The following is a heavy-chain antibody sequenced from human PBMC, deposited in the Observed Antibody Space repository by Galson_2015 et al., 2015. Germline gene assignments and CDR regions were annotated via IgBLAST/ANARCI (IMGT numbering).Heavy chain of an antibody. V-gene: IGHV3-30-3*01. Sequence: SLRLSCAASGFTFSSYAMHWVRQAPGKGLEWVAVISYDGSNKYYADSVKGRFTISRDNSKNTLYLQMNSLRAEDTAVYYCAREQGSDTAMVDYYYYGMDVWGQGTTVTVSS. J-gene: IGHJ6*02. CDR1: GFTFSSYA. CDR3: AREQGSDTAMVDYYYYGMDV. CDR2: ISYDGSNK. D-gene: IGHD5-18*01.